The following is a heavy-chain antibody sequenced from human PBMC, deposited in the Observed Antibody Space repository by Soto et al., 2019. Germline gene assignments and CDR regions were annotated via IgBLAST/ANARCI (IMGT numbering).Heavy chain of an antibody. V-gene: IGHV1-2*02. CDR1: GYTFTGYY. D-gene: IGHD4-17*01. CDR2: INPNSGGT. CDR3: ARDFGTVTTNFDY. J-gene: IGHJ4*02. Sequence: ASVKVSCKASGYTFTGYYMHWVRQAPGQGLEWMGWINPNSGGTNYAQKFQGRVTMTRDTSISTAYMELSRLRSDDTAVYYCARDFGTVTTNFDYWGQGTLVTVSS.